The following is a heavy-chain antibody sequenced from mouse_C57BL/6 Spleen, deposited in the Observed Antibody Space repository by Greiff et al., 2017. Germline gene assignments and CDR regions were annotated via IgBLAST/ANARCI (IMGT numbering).Heavy chain of an antibody. V-gene: IGHV1-52*01. CDR3: ARGRYDGYSDWYFDV. CDR1: GYTFTSYW. D-gene: IGHD2-3*01. CDR2: IDPSDSET. Sequence: QVQLKQPGAELVRPGSSVKLSCKASGYTFTSYWMHWVKQRPIQGLEWIGNIDPSDSETHYNQKFKDKATLTVDKSSSTAYMQLSSLTSEDSAVYYCARGRYDGYSDWYFDVWGTGTTVTVSS. J-gene: IGHJ1*03.